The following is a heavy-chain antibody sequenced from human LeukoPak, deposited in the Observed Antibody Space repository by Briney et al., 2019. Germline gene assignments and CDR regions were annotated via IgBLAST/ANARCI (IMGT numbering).Heavy chain of an antibody. CDR1: GFPFSSYG. D-gene: IGHD3-22*01. J-gene: IGHJ4*02. Sequence: GRSLRLSCAASGFPFSSYGMHWVRQAPGKGLDWVAVISSDGSKKNHADSVKGRFTISRDNSKNTLYMQMNSLRAEDTAVYYCAREDDSRGDKIDYWGQGTLVTVSS. CDR2: ISSDGSKK. V-gene: IGHV3-30*03. CDR3: AREDDSRGDKIDY.